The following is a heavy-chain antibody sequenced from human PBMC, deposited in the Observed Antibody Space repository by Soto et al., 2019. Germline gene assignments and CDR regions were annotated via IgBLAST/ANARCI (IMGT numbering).Heavy chain of an antibody. Sequence: EVQLMESGGGLVQPGGSLRLSCAGSGFTFSSYWMNWVRQAPGKGLEWVANIKQDGSEKYYVDSVKGRFSISRDNDQNSMYLQMNSLRAEDTAVYYCAGGTGWLIDYWGQGTLVTVSS. V-gene: IGHV3-7*04. CDR1: GFTFSSYW. J-gene: IGHJ4*02. CDR2: IKQDGSEK. CDR3: AGGTGWLIDY. D-gene: IGHD6-19*01.